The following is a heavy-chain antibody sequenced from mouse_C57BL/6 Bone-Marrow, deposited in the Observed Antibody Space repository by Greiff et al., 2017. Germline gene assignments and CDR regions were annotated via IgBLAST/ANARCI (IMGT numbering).Heavy chain of an antibody. CDR2: ISDGGSYT. CDR1: GFTFSSYA. V-gene: IGHV5-4*01. J-gene: IGHJ4*01. D-gene: IGHD2-1*01. Sequence: EVMLVESGGGLVKPGGSLKLSCAASGFTFSSYAMSWVRQTPGKRLEWVATISDGGSYTYYPDNVKGRFTIYRDNAKNNLYLQMSHLKSEDTAMYECARDEKGNCYSYYAMDYWGQGTSGTVSS. CDR3: ARDEKGNCYSYYAMDY.